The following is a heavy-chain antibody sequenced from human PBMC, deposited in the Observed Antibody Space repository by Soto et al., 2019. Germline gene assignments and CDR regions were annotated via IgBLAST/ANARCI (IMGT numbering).Heavy chain of an antibody. CDR3: ARPREAGKYYYCVDV. J-gene: IGHJ6*02. V-gene: IGHV5-51*01. D-gene: IGHD6-19*01. CDR1: GYSFTSYW. CDR2: IYPGDSDT. Sequence: PGESLKISCKGSGYSFTSYWIGWVRQMPGKGLEWMGIIYPGDSDTRYSPSFQGQVTISADKSISTAYLQWSSLKASDTAMYYCARPREAGKYYYCVDVWGQGTTVTVSS.